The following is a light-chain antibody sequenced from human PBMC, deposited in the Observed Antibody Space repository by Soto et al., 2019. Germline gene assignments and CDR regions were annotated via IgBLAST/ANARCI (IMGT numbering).Light chain of an antibody. CDR1: HSLLLTSNNKNY. CDR2: WAS. V-gene: IGKV4-1*01. Sequence: DIVMTQSPDSLAVSLGERATITCKSSHSLLLTSNNKNYLAWYQQKPGQPPKLLIYWASTRESGVHDRFVGSGARSDFTLSIGGLQAEDVAVQFCQQSYNRLPTFGQGTTV. CDR3: QQSYNRLPT. J-gene: IGKJ1*01.